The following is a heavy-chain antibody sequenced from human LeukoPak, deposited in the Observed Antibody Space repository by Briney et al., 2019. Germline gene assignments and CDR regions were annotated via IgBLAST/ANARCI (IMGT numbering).Heavy chain of an antibody. CDR3: ARAPYYYYYGMDV. J-gene: IGHJ6*04. CDR2: INPNSGGT. Sequence: GASVKVSCKASGYTFTGYYMHWVRQAPGQGLEWMRWINPNSGGTNYAQKFQGWVTMTRDTSISTAYMELSRLRSDDTAVYYCARAPYYYYYGMDVWGKGTTVTVSS. CDR1: GYTFTGYY. V-gene: IGHV1-2*04.